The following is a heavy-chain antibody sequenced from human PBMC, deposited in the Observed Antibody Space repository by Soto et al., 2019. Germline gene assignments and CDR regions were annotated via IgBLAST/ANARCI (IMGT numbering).Heavy chain of an antibody. CDR2: LDYSGTT. CDR1: GGSISSYY. CDR3: ARDSFPPYSSSSKGFDY. Sequence: SETLSLTCTVSGGSISSYYWNWIRQSPGKGLEWIASLDYSGTTNYNPSLKSRITTSVDPSKKQFSLKMRSVTAADTAVYYCARDSFPPYSSSSKGFDYWGQGSLVTVSS. J-gene: IGHJ4*02. D-gene: IGHD6-6*01. V-gene: IGHV4-59*01.